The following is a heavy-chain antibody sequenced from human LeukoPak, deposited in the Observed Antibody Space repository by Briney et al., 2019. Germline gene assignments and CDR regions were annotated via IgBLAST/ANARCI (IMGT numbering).Heavy chain of an antibody. Sequence: APVKISCKAFGYTFTGYYMHWVRQAPGQRLEWRGWINPNRGVTNYEQKFQGRVTRTRDMYISTAYMELCMLRSDDTAVYYCARDRQWLVQGAFDIWGQGTMVTVSS. CDR3: ARDRQWLVQGAFDI. CDR1: GYTFTGYY. CDR2: INPNRGVT. V-gene: IGHV1-2*02. J-gene: IGHJ3*02. D-gene: IGHD6-19*01.